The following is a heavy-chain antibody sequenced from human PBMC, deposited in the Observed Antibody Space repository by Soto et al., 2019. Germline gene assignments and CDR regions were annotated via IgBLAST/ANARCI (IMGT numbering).Heavy chain of an antibody. CDR3: ARAYCSSTSCHPSFGMDV. D-gene: IGHD2-2*01. CDR1: GGSISSYY. J-gene: IGHJ6*02. V-gene: IGHV4-59*01. CDR2: IYYSGST. Sequence: SETLSLTCTVSGGSISSYYWSWIRQPPGEGLEWIGYIYYSGSTNYNPSLKSRVTISVDTSKNQFSLKLSSVTAADTAVYYCARAYCSSTSCHPSFGMDVWGQGTTVTVSS.